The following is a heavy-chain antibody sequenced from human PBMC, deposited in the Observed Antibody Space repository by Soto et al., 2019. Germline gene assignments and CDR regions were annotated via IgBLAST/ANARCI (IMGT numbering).Heavy chain of an antibody. V-gene: IGHV1-18*04. Sequence: QVQLVQSGGEVKKPGASVNISCKATGYTFISYSITWVRQAPGQGLEWMGWISTYNGNTKYAQSLQGRVTLTRDTSTNTAFMEIRGLRSDDTARYYGAREGAHSTGWYDYFDQWGQGTLVAVSS. CDR2: ISTYNGNT. J-gene: IGHJ4*02. CDR1: GYTFISYS. D-gene: IGHD6-13*01. CDR3: AREGAHSTGWYDYFDQ.